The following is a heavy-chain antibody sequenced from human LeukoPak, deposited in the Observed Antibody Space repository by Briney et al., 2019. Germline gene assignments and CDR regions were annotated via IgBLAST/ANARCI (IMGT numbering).Heavy chain of an antibody. D-gene: IGHD5-24*01. V-gene: IGHV3-43*02. J-gene: IGHJ4*02. CDR1: GFTFDDYA. Sequence: GGSLRLSCAASGFTFDDYAMHWVRQAPGKGLEWVSLIRGDGVSTYYADSVKGRFTISRNNSKNSLYLQMNSLRTEDTALYYCQLSLDYWGQGTLVTVSS. CDR3: QLSLDY. CDR2: IRGDGVST.